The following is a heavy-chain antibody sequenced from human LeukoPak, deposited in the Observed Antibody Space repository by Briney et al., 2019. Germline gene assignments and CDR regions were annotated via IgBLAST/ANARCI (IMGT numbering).Heavy chain of an antibody. V-gene: IGHV4-61*01. Sequence: SSETLSLTCTVSGGSVSSSSYYWSWLRQPPGKGLEWIGHIYYSGTINYNPSLKSRVTISVDTSKNQFSLKLNSVTAADTAVYYCARVGRPERYFDYWGQGTLVTVSS. CDR3: ARVGRPERYFDY. D-gene: IGHD5-24*01. CDR2: IYYSGTI. J-gene: IGHJ4*02. CDR1: GGSVSSSSYY.